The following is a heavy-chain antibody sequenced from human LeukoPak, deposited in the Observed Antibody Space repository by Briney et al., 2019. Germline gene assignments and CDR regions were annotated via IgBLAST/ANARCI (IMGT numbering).Heavy chain of an antibody. J-gene: IGHJ4*02. Sequence: GGSLRLSCAASGFTFSSYAMSWVRQAPGKGLEWVSGISGSGDNTYYADSVKGRFTISRDNSKNTLYLQMNSLRAEDTAVYYCAKNQWLVLDCFDYWGQGTLVTVSS. CDR3: AKNQWLVLDCFDY. CDR2: ISGSGDNT. CDR1: GFTFSSYA. V-gene: IGHV3-23*01. D-gene: IGHD6-19*01.